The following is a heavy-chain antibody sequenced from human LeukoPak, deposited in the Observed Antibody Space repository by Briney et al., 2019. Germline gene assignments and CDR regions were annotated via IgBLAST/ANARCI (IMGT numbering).Heavy chain of an antibody. J-gene: IGHJ5*02. D-gene: IGHD3-10*02. V-gene: IGHV4-59*12. CDR2: SHYTRDT. CDR1: GDSISNYY. CDR3: ARDLSYVTSSLQEDWFDP. Sequence: SETLSLICTVSGDSISNYYWSWIRQSPGKGLEWIAYSHYTRDTNYNPSLNGRVTMSIDTSKNQVSLNIRSVTAADTAVYYCARDLSYVTSSLQEDWFDPWGQGTLVTVSS.